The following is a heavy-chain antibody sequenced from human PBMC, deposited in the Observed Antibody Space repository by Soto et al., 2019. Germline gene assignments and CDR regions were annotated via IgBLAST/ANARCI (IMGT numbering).Heavy chain of an antibody. CDR3: AGVGKDYYDSSGYPPFDY. D-gene: IGHD3-22*01. V-gene: IGHV4-31*03. Sequence: TLSLTCTVSGGSISSGGYYWSWIRQHPGKGLEWIGYIYYSGSTYYNPSLKSRVTISVDTSKNQFSLKLSSVIAADTAVYYCAGVGKDYYDSSGYPPFDYWGQGTLVTVSS. CDR2: IYYSGST. J-gene: IGHJ4*02. CDR1: GGSISSGGYY.